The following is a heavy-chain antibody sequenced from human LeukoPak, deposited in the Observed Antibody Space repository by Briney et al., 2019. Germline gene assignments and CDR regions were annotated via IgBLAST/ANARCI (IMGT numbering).Heavy chain of an antibody. V-gene: IGHV3-53*01. D-gene: IGHD3-22*01. Sequence: GSLRLSCAASEFIVSINYMTWVRQAPGKGLEWVSLIYSRGDTKYADSVKGGFTISRDNSKNTLYLQMSSLRTEDTAVYYCANFQDSSGYWGQGTLVTVSS. CDR2: IYSRGDT. J-gene: IGHJ4*02. CDR1: EFIVSINY. CDR3: ANFQDSSGY.